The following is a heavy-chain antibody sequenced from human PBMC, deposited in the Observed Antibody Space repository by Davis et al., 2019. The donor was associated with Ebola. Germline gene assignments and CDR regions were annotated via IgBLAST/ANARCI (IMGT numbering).Heavy chain of an antibody. CDR1: GYTFTGYY. V-gene: IGHV1-2*04. CDR3: ARAARPNYSFLEWLPLDAFDI. D-gene: IGHD3-3*01. J-gene: IGHJ3*02. Sequence: ASVKVSCKASGYTFTGYYMHWVRQAPGQGLEWMGWINPNSGGTNYAQKFQGWVTMTRDTSISTAYMELSRLRSDDTAVYYCARAARPNYSFLEWLPLDAFDIWGQGTMVTVSS. CDR2: INPNSGGT.